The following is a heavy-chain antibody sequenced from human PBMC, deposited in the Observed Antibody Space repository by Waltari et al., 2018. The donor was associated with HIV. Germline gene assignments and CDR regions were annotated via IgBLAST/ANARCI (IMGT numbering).Heavy chain of an antibody. V-gene: IGHV1-69*01. CDR1: GGTVSSYA. CDR2: IKLLLGTV. J-gene: IGHJ5*02. Sequence: QVQLVQSGAEVKKPGSSVKVSCKSSGGTVSSYAVSWVRQAPGQGLEWMGGIKLLLGTVHYEQKFQGRVTITADGSTSTVYRERSSLRSEDTAVYYCARDKAHNDVWSGYVSWGQGTLVTVSS. D-gene: IGHD3-3*01. CDR3: ARDKAHNDVWSGYVS.